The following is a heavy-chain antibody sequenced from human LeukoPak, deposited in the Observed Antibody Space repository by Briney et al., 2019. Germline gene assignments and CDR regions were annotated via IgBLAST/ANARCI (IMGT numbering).Heavy chain of an antibody. CDR3: ARAYWGSSGYLLSGIRVGYYYYMDV. Sequence: GGSLRLSCAASGFTVSSNYMSWVRQAPGKGLEWVSVIYSGGSTYYADSVKGRFTISRDNSKNTLYLQMNSLRAEDTAVYYCARAYWGSSGYLLSGIRVGYYYYMDVWGKGTTVTVSS. CDR1: GFTVSSNY. J-gene: IGHJ6*03. CDR2: IYSGGST. D-gene: IGHD3-22*01. V-gene: IGHV3-66*01.